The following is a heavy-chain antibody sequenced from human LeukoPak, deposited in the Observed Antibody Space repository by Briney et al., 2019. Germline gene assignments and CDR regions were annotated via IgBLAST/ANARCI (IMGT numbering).Heavy chain of an antibody. Sequence: VASVKVSCKVSGYTLTELSMHWVRQAPGKGLEWMGGFDPEDGETIYAQKFQGRVTMTEDTSTDTAYMELSSLRSEDTAVYYCAIFFTMVRGVIIGLKVPNCTWGQGTLVTVSS. CDR3: AIFFTMVRGVIIGLKVPNCT. CDR2: FDPEDGET. J-gene: IGHJ5*02. D-gene: IGHD3-10*01. V-gene: IGHV1-24*01. CDR1: GYTLTELS.